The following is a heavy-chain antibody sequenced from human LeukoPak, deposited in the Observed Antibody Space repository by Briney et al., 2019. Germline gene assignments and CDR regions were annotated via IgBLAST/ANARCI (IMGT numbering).Heavy chain of an antibody. J-gene: IGHJ5*02. CDR3: ARHPGVAAALFS. CDR2: TYYSGSA. CDR1: GDSIRSSTYY. Sequence: SETLSLTCTVSGDSIRSSTYYWGWIRQPPGKGLEWIGSTYYSGSAYYNPSLGSRVAISVDTSKNHFSLNLTSVTAADTGVYHCARHPGVAAALFSWGQGILVTVSS. V-gene: IGHV4-39*02. D-gene: IGHD6-13*01.